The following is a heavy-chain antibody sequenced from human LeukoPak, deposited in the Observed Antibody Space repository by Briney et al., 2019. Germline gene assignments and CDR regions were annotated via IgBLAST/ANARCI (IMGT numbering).Heavy chain of an antibody. D-gene: IGHD3-10*01. CDR3: ARGGFAYYYGSGSHAAPPAFDY. CDR2: INAGNGNT. CDR1: GYTFTSYA. J-gene: IGHJ4*02. Sequence: GASVKVSCKASGYTFTSYAMHWVRQAPGQRLEWMGWINAGNGNTKYSQEFQGRVTITRDTSASTAYMELSSLRSEDMAVYYCARGGFAYYYGSGSHAAPPAFDYWGQGTLVTVSS. V-gene: IGHV1-3*03.